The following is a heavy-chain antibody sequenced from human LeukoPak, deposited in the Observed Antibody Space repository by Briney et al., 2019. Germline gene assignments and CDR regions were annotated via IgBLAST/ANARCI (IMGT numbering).Heavy chain of an antibody. D-gene: IGHD3-22*01. Sequence: ASVTVSCKASGYNFNNHDINWVRQATGQGLEWLRRMNPNSGNAGYAQKLQGRVTMTWDSSTNTAYLEVTALRSDDTAVYYCAKSSGDYFFDYWGQGTLVTVSS. CDR3: AKSSGDYFFDY. CDR2: MNPNSGNA. CDR1: GYNFNNHD. J-gene: IGHJ4*02. V-gene: IGHV1-8*01.